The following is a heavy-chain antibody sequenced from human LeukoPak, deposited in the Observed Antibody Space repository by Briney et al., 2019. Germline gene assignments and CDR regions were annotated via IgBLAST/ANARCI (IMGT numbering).Heavy chain of an antibody. CDR1: GGSISSYY. D-gene: IGHD5-12*01. CDR2: IYYSGSA. CDR3: ARDHISNSGYDRHYYYMDV. J-gene: IGHJ6*03. Sequence: PSETLSLTCTVSGGSISSYYWSWIRQPPGKGLEWIGYIYYSGSANYNPSLKSRVTIPVDTSKNQFSLKLSSVTAADTAVYYCARDHISNSGYDRHYYYMDVWGKGTTVTVSS. V-gene: IGHV4-59*01.